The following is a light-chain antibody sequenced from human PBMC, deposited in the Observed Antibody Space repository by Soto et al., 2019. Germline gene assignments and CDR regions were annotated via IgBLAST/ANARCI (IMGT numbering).Light chain of an antibody. J-gene: IGKJ1*01. CDR2: EAS. V-gene: IGKV1D-12*01. CDR1: QGITNR. CDR3: QQSHDTPPT. Sequence: DIQMTQSPSSISASAGDRVTITCRASQGITNRLAWYQQKPGQAPTLLIYEASNLQSGVPSRISGSGSGTDFTLTISSLQPEDFANYYCQQSHDTPPTFGQGTKVEIK.